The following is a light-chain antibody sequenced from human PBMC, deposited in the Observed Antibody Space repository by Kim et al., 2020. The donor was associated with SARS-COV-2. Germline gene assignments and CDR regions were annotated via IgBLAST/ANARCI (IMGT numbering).Light chain of an antibody. V-gene: IGLV3-1*01. Sequence: SYELTQPPSVSVSPGQTASITCSGDKLGDKYACWYQQKPGQSPVLVIYQDSKRPSGIPERFSGSNSGNTATLTISGTQAMDEADYYCQAWDSSTEGPNWVFGGGTQLTVL. CDR1: KLGDKY. J-gene: IGLJ3*02. CDR3: QAWDSSTEGPNWV. CDR2: QDS.